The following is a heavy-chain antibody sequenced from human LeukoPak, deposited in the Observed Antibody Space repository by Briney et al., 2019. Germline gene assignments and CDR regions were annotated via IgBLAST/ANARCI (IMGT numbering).Heavy chain of an antibody. CDR2: IIPIFGTA. D-gene: IGHD6-19*01. V-gene: IGHV1-69*05. CDR1: GGTFSSYA. Sequence: SVKVSCKASGGTFSSYAISWVQQAPGQGLEWMGRIIPIFGTANYAQKFQGRVTITTDESTSTAYMELSSLRSEDTAVYYCARESFSGSGWPYWGQGTLVTVSS. CDR3: ARESFSGSGWPY. J-gene: IGHJ4*02.